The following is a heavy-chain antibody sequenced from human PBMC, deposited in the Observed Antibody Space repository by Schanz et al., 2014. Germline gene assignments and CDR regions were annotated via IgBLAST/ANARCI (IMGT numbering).Heavy chain of an antibody. V-gene: IGHV3-48*01. CDR2: ISGSSSTK. Sequence: EVQLVESGGGLVQPGGSLRLSCAASGITFSGYSMNWVRQAPGKGLEWVSYISGSSSTKYYADSVKGRFTISRDNGKNSLYWKITSLRPEDTAVYFCARDYKSALYSPRHDAFDVWGQGTVVTVSS. J-gene: IGHJ3*01. CDR1: GITFSGYS. D-gene: IGHD2-8*01. CDR3: ARDYKSALYSPRHDAFDV.